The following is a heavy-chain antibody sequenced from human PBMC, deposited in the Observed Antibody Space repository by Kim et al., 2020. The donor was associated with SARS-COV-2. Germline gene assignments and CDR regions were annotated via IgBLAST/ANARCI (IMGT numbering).Heavy chain of an antibody. CDR2: IGTAGDT. J-gene: IGHJ6*02. V-gene: IGHV3-13*01. Sequence: GGSLRLSCAASGFTFSSYDMHWVRQATGKGLEWVSAIGTAGDTYYPGSVKGRFTISRENAKNSLYLQMNSLRAGDTAVYYCARDRRIAVAGAYYYYYGMDVWGQGTTVTVSS. CDR1: GFTFSSYD. CDR3: ARDRRIAVAGAYYYYYGMDV. D-gene: IGHD6-19*01.